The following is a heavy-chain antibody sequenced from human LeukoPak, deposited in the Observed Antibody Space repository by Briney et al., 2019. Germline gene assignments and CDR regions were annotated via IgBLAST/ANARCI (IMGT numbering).Heavy chain of an antibody. CDR1: GGSISSSSYY. D-gene: IGHD6-19*01. V-gene: IGHV4-39*07. CDR3: ARAYSSGWYRGFEYFQH. CDR2: INHSGST. Sequence: PSETLSLTCTVSGGSISSSSYYWGWIRQPPGKGLEWIGEINHSGSTNYNPSLKSRVTISVDTSKNQFSLKLSSVTAADTAVYYCARAYSSGWYRGFEYFQHWGQGTLVTVSS. J-gene: IGHJ1*01.